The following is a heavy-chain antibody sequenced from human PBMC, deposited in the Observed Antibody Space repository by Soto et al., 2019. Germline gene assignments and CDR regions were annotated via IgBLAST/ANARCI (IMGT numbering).Heavy chain of an antibody. V-gene: IGHV3-30*18. J-gene: IGHJ4*02. CDR2: ISYDGSNK. Sequence: GGSLRLSCAASGFTFSSYGMHWVRQAPGKGLEWVAVISYDGSNKYYADSVKGRFTISRDNSKNTLYLQMNSLRAEDTAVYYCAKDRYSSPNSPFDYWGQGTLVTVSS. CDR1: GFTFSSYG. D-gene: IGHD6-13*01. CDR3: AKDRYSSPNSPFDY.